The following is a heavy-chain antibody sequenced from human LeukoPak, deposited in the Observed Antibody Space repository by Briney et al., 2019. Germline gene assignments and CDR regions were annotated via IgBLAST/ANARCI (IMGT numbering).Heavy chain of an antibody. CDR3: ARYAVRGVYYGMDV. Sequence: SETLSLTCTVSVGSISSYYWRWIRQPPGKGLEWIGYIYYSGSTNYNASLKSRVTISVDTSKNQFSLKLSSVTAADTAVYYCARYAVRGVYYGMDVWGQGTTVTVSS. CDR1: VGSISSYY. CDR2: IYYSGST. V-gene: IGHV4-59*01. D-gene: IGHD3-10*01. J-gene: IGHJ6*02.